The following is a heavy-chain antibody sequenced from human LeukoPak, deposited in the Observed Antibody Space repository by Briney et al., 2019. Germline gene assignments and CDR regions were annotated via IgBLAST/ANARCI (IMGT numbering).Heavy chain of an antibody. CDR2: ISSSSSYI. CDR3: AREATMINPGAFDI. D-gene: IGHD3-22*01. V-gene: IGHV3-21*01. J-gene: IGHJ3*02. CDR1: GFTFSSYS. Sequence: GGSLRLSCAASGFTFSSYSMNWVRQAPGKGLEWVSSISSSSSYIYYADSVKGRFTISRDNVKNSLYLQMNSLRAEDTAVYYCAREATMINPGAFDIWGQGTMVTVSS.